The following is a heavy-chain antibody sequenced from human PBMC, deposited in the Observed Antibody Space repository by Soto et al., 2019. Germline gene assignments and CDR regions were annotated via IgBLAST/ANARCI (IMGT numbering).Heavy chain of an antibody. CDR2: ISGSGGST. CDR3: AKLPRFLEWSDY. J-gene: IGHJ4*02. D-gene: IGHD3-3*01. V-gene: IGHV3-23*01. Sequence: PGGSLRLSCAASGFTFSSYAMSWVRQAPGKGLEWVSAISGSGGSTYYADSVKGRFTTSRDNSKNTLYLQMNSLRAEDTAVYYCAKLPRFLEWSDYWGQGTLVTVYS. CDR1: GFTFSSYA.